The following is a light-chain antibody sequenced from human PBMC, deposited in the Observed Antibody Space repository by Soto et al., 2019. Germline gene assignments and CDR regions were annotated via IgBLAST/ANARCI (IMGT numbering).Light chain of an antibody. CDR2: VAS. CDR1: QSINNY. V-gene: IGKV1-39*01. Sequence: IHLTQSPSSLSASVGDRVTITCRASQSINNYLNWYQQKPGKAPTLLIYVASSLQSGVPSRFSGSGSGTDITLTISSLEPEDFATYYCQQSYSTPFTFGGGTKVDIK. CDR3: QQSYSTPFT. J-gene: IGKJ4*01.